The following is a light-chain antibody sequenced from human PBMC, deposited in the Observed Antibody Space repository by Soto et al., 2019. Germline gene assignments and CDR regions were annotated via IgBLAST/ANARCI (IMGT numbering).Light chain of an antibody. CDR2: EVS. J-gene: IGLJ1*01. Sequence: QSALTQPPSVSGSPGQSVAISCHGTSSDVGSYNRVSWYQQPPGAAPKLMIYEVSNRPSGVPDRFSGSRSGNTASLTISGLQAKDEADYYCNSYTGSRTYVFGTGTKLTVL. V-gene: IGLV2-18*02. CDR1: SSDVGSYNR. CDR3: NSYTGSRTYV.